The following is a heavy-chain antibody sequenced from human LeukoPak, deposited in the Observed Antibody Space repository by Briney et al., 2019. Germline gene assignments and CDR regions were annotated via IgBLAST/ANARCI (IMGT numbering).Heavy chain of an antibody. CDR1: GNSFTTYN. V-gene: IGHV1-46*01. Sequence: ASVRISCKASGNSFTTYNLHWVRQAPGEGLSWLGIIDPSGGSTSYAQKFQVRFTMTRDTSTGTVYMYLSSLRSEDTAVYYCVYSHSGSFSMAVWGKGTTVTVSS. CDR3: VYSHSGSFSMAV. D-gene: IGHD2-15*01. CDR2: IDPSGGST. J-gene: IGHJ6*03.